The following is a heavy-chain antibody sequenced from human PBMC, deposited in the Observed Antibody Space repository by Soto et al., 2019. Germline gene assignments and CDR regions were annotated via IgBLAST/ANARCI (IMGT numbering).Heavy chain of an antibody. CDR1: GYTFTSYW. CDR3: AATGYTYGYHFDH. V-gene: IGHV5-10-1*01. J-gene: IGHJ4*02. D-gene: IGHD5-18*01. CDR2: IDPSDSST. Sequence: PGESWKISCQGSGYTFTSYWITWVRQMPGKGLEWMGRIDPSDSSTKYSPSFQGHVTISTEKSIRTAHLQWNSLTVSDTAMYYCAATGYTYGYHFDHWGQGTQVTVSS.